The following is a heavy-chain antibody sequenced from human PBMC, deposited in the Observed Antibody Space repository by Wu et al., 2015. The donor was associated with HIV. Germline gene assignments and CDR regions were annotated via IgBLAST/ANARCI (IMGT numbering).Heavy chain of an antibody. D-gene: IGHD3-9*01. CDR3: ASAPNYDILTGEPCGMDV. J-gene: IGHJ6*02. Sequence: QVQLVQSGAEVKKPGSSVKVSCKASGGTFSSYAISWVRQAPGQGLEWMGGIIPIFGTANYAQKFQGRVTITTDESTSTAYMELSSLRSEDTAVYYCASAPNYDILTGEPCGMDVWGQGDHGSPSP. CDR1: GGTFSSYA. V-gene: IGHV1-69*05. CDR2: IIPIFGTA.